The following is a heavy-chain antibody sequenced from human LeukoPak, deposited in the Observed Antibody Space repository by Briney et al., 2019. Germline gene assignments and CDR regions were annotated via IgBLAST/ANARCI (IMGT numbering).Heavy chain of an antibody. CDR1: GYTFTSYG. Sequence: ASVKVSCKASGYTFTSYGISWVRQAPGQGLEWMGWISAYNGNTNYAQKLQGRVTMTTDTSTSTAYMELRSLRSDDTAVYYCASYGGGYCSGGSCYSQYYYYYMDVWRKGTTVTVSS. CDR3: ASYGGGYCSGGSCYSQYYYYYMDV. CDR2: ISAYNGNT. V-gene: IGHV1-18*01. D-gene: IGHD2-15*01. J-gene: IGHJ6*03.